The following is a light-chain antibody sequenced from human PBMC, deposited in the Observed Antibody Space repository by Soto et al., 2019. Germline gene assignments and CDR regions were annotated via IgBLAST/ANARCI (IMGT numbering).Light chain of an antibody. CDR2: DDS. CDR3: QVWDSSSDHLYV. J-gene: IGLJ1*01. V-gene: IGLV3-21*02. Sequence: SYELTQPPSVSVAPGQTARITCGGNNIGSKSVHWYQQKPGQAPVLVVYDDSDRHSGIPERFSGSNSGNTATLTISRVEAGDEADYYCQVWDSSSDHLYVFGTGTKVPVL. CDR1: NIGSKS.